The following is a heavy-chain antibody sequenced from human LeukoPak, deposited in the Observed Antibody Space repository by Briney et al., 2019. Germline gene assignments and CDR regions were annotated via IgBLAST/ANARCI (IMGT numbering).Heavy chain of an antibody. CDR2: IYYSGST. J-gene: IGHJ4*02. V-gene: IGHV4-31*03. CDR3: ARGVLLWFGELLPFDY. CDR1: GGSVSSGVYY. Sequence: PSQTLSLTCTVSGGSVSSGVYYWSWTRQHPGKGLEWIGYIYYSGSTYYNPSLKSRVTISVDTSKNQFSLKLSSVTAADTAVYYCARGVLLWFGELLPFDYWGQGTLVTVSS. D-gene: IGHD3-10*01.